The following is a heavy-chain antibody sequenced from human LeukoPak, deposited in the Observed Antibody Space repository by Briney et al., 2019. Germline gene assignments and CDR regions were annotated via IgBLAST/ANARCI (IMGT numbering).Heavy chain of an antibody. CDR3: AGAVNDDSGWYVAYYYSYIDV. CDR2: IYYSGNT. V-gene: IGHV4-39*07. CDR1: SGSISDSRYY. J-gene: IGHJ6*03. Sequence: SETLSLTCSVSSGSISDSRYYWAWIRQSPVKGLEWIAAIYYSGNTYYNPSLRSRVALSVDRSKNQFSLRLTSMTAADAAVYYCAGAVNDDSGWYVAYYYSYIDVWGTGASVTVSS. D-gene: IGHD6-19*01.